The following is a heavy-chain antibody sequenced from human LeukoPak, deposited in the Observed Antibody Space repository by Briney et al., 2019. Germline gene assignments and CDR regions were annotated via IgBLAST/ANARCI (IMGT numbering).Heavy chain of an antibody. CDR3: ARGLVGYSSGWYYFDY. D-gene: IGHD6-19*01. Sequence: RSSETLSLTCTASGGSISTYYWSWIRQPPGKRLEWIGYIYYSGSTNYNPSLKSRVTMSVDTSKNQFSLKLRSVTAADTAAYYCARGLVGYSSGWYYFDYWGQGTLVTVSS. CDR1: GGSISTYY. J-gene: IGHJ4*02. V-gene: IGHV4-59*01. CDR2: IYYSGST.